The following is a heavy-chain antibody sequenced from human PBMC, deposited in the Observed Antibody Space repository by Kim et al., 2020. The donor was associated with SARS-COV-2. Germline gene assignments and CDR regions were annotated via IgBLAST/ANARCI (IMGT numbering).Heavy chain of an antibody. CDR1: GYTFTSYG. Sequence: ASVKVSCKASGYTFTSYGISWVRQAPGQGLEWMGWISAYNGNTNYAQKLQGRVTMTTDTSTSTAYMELRSLRSDDTAVYYCARAPDYDILTGYYNVRGMDVWGQGTKVTV. CDR3: ARAPDYDILTGYYNVRGMDV. D-gene: IGHD3-9*01. V-gene: IGHV1-18*01. CDR2: ISAYNGNT. J-gene: IGHJ6*02.